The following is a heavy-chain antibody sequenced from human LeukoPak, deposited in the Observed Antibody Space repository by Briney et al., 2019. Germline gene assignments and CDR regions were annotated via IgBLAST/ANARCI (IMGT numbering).Heavy chain of an antibody. Sequence: ASVKVSCKASGFTFTSSAVQWVRQARGQRLEWIGWIVVGSGNTNYAQKFQERVTITRDMSTSTAYMELSSLRSEDTAVYYCAKGDEWELLNSRSPVDYWGQGTLVTVSS. CDR3: AKGDEWELLNSRSPVDY. D-gene: IGHD1-26*01. CDR1: GFTFTSSA. V-gene: IGHV1-58*01. CDR2: IVVGSGNT. J-gene: IGHJ4*02.